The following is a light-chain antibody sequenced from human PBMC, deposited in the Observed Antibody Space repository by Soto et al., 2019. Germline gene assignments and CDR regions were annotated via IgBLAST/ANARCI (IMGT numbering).Light chain of an antibody. Sequence: EIVLTQSPATLSVFPGEKATLSCGASQSVSNNLAWYHQKPGQAPRPLIYGASTRATGVPARFSGSGSGTAFPLTISSLQSEDSAIYYCQQYSSWPFTFGPGTKVAIE. J-gene: IGKJ3*01. CDR1: QSVSNN. CDR3: QQYSSWPFT. V-gene: IGKV3-15*01. CDR2: GAS.